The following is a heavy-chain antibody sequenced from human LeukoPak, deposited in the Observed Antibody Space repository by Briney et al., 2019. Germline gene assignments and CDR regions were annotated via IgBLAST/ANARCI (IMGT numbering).Heavy chain of an antibody. CDR3: ARGPLNWNDY. J-gene: IGHJ4*02. D-gene: IGHD1-20*01. CDR2: IIPILGIA. Sequence: ASVKVSCKAPGGTFSSYAISWVRQAPGQGLEWMGRIIPILGIANYAQKFQGRVTITADKSTSTAYMELSSLRSEDTAVYYCARGPLNWNDYWGQGTLVTVSS. CDR1: GGTFSSYA. V-gene: IGHV1-69*04.